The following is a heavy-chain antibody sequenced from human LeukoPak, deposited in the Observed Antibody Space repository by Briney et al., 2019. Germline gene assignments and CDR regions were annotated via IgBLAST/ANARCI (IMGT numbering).Heavy chain of an antibody. CDR1: GGSISSSSYY. Sequence: PSETLSLTCTVSGGSISSSSYYWGWIRQPPGKGLEWIGSVYYSGSTYYNPSLKSRVTISVDTSKNQFSLKLSSVTAADTAVYYCARYPWGYYGMDVWGQGTTVTVSS. D-gene: IGHD3-16*01. CDR2: VYYSGST. V-gene: IGHV4-39*07. CDR3: ARYPWGYYGMDV. J-gene: IGHJ6*02.